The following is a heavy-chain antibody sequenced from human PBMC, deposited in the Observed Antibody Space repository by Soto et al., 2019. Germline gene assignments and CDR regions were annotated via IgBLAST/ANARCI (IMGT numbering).Heavy chain of an antibody. D-gene: IGHD1-26*01. CDR3: ARGRIVGATPFKVEKYFQH. V-gene: IGHV3-33*01. Sequence: PGGSLRLSCAASGFTFSSYGMHWARQAPGKGLEWVAVIWYDGSNKYYADSVKGRFTISRDNSKNTLYLQMNSLRAEDTAVYYCARGRIVGATPFKVEKYFQHWGQGTRVTVSS. CDR2: IWYDGSNK. CDR1: GFTFSSYG. J-gene: IGHJ1*01.